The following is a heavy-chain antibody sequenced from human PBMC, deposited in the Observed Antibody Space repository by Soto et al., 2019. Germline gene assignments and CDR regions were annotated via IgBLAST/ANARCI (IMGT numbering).Heavy chain of an antibody. Sequence: QVQLVESGGGVVQPGRSLRLSCAASGFTFSSYGMHWVRQAPGKGLEWVAIISYDGNYKHHADYVKGRFTISRYNSKNTMYLQMNSLRAEDTAVYYCGKVSSFYYDSTFDFWGQGTLVTVSS. CDR3: GKVSSFYYDSTFDF. CDR1: GFTFSSYG. J-gene: IGHJ4*02. V-gene: IGHV3-30*18. D-gene: IGHD3-22*01. CDR2: ISYDGNYK.